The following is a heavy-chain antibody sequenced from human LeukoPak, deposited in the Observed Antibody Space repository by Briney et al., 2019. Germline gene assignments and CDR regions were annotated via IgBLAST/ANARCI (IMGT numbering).Heavy chain of an antibody. CDR3: ASHGAVSGRYSYYFDF. D-gene: IGHD1-26*01. V-gene: IGHV4-59*08. CDR1: GGSISSYY. J-gene: IGHJ4*02. CDR2: IFKIVST. Sequence: PSETLSLTCTVSGGSISSYYWSWIRQPPRKGLEWVGYIFKIVSTNYNPSLKSVITISLDTSKEQFSLKTRSVPAADPAVYYCASHGAVSGRYSYYFDFWGQGTLVTVSS.